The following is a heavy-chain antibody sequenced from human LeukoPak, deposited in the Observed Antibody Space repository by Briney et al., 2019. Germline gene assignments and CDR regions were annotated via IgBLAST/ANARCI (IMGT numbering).Heavy chain of an antibody. CDR2: INPNSGGT. CDR1: GYTFTGYY. J-gene: IGHJ3*02. D-gene: IGHD3-9*01. CDR3: ARDDFGWPDAFDI. Sequence: GASVKVSCKASGYTFTGYYMHWVRLAPGQGLEWMGWINPNSGGTNYAQKFQGRVTMTRDTSISTAYMELSRLRSDDTAVYYCARDDFGWPDAFDIWGQGTMVTVSS. V-gene: IGHV1-2*02.